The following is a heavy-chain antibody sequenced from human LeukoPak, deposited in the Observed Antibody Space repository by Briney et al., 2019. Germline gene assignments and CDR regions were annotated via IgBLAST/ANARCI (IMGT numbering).Heavy chain of an antibody. CDR3: LRDDRKTYTLDS. CDR2: IGGHGDYS. D-gene: IGHD2-2*02. J-gene: IGHJ4*02. CDR1: GFSFDDYA. V-gene: IGHV3-43*02. Sequence: PGGSLRLSCAASGFSFDDYAMHWVRQAPEKGLEWVSLIGGHGDYSYYVDSVKGRFTISRDNSRNSLYLQMNSLRAEDTALYYCLRDDRKTYTLDSWGQGALVTVSS.